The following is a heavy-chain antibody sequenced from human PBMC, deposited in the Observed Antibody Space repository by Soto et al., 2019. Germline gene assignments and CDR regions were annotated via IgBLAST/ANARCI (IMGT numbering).Heavy chain of an antibody. J-gene: IGHJ6*02. CDR3: ARDRVVPAAIGMDV. V-gene: IGHV4-4*07. CDR2: IYTSGST. Sequence: SETLSLTCTVSGGSISSYYWSWIRQPAGKGLEWIGRIYTSGSTNYNPSLKSRVTISVDTSKNQFSLKLSSVTAADTAVYYCARDRVVPAAIGMDVWGQGTTVTVSS. D-gene: IGHD2-2*01. CDR1: GGSISSYY.